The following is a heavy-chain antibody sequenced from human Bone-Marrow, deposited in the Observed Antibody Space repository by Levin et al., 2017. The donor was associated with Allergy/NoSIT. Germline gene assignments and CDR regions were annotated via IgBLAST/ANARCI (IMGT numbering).Heavy chain of an antibody. V-gene: IGHV3-74*01. CDR1: GFTFSRRW. D-gene: IGHD2-2*01. Sequence: GASVKVSCAASGFTFSRRWMHWVRQVPGKGLEWVSQINSDGSSTNYADSVKGRFTISRDNARNTLFLQISNLRAEDTAVYYCARGDCSATSCLGYWGQGTLVTVSS. J-gene: IGHJ4*02. CDR2: INSDGSST. CDR3: ARGDCSATSCLGY.